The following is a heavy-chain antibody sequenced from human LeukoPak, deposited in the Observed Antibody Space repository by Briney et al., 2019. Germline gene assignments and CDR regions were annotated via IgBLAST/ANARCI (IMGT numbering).Heavy chain of an antibody. CDR2: INHSGST. D-gene: IGHD5-18*01. Sequence: SETLSLTCAVYGGSFSGYYWSWIRQPPGKGLEWIGEINHSGSTNYNPSLKSRVTISVDTSKNQFSLKLSSVTAADTAVYYCARALGGYSYGALTRLYYFDYWGQGTLVTVSS. CDR1: GGSFSGYY. V-gene: IGHV4-34*01. J-gene: IGHJ4*02. CDR3: ARALGGYSYGALTRLYYFDY.